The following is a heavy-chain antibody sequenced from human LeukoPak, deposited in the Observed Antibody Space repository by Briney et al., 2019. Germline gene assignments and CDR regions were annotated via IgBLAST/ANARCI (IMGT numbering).Heavy chain of an antibody. Sequence: PGGSLRLSCAASRFTVSSNEMSWVRQAPGKGLEWVSSISGGSTYYVDSRKGRFTISRDNSKNTLHLQMNSLRAEGSSGYHDAFDIWGQGTMVTVSS. J-gene: IGHJ3*02. CDR3: AFDI. V-gene: IGHV3-38-3*01. CDR1: RFTVSSNE. CDR2: ISGGST. D-gene: IGHD3-22*01.